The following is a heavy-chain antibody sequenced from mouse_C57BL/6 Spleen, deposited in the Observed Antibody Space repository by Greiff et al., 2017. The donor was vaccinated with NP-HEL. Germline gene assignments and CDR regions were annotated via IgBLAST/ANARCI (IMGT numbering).Heavy chain of an antibody. J-gene: IGHJ4*01. CDR2: INPNNGGT. Sequence: EVQLQQSGPELVKPGASVKISCKASGYTFTDYYMNWVKQSHGKSLEWIGDINPNNGGTSYNQKFKGKATLTVDKSSSTAYMELRSLTSEDSAVYYCARVGLLRPFYAMDYWGQGTSVTVSS. D-gene: IGHD2-3*01. CDR3: ARVGLLRPFYAMDY. CDR1: GYTFTDYY. V-gene: IGHV1-26*01.